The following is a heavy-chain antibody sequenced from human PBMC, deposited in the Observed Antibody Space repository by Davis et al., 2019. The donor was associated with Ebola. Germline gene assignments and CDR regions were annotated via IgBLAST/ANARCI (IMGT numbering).Heavy chain of an antibody. J-gene: IGHJ4*02. CDR1: GFTFSSYW. Sequence: GEFLKISCAASGFTFSSYWMSWVRHAPGKGLEWVANIKQDGSEKYYVDSVKGRITISRGNAKDSLYLQMNSLGAEDTAVYYCARGPPEDVVVVVVAADYWGQGTLVTVSS. V-gene: IGHV3-7*01. CDR3: ARGPPEDVVVVVVAADY. D-gene: IGHD2-15*01. CDR2: IKQDGSEK.